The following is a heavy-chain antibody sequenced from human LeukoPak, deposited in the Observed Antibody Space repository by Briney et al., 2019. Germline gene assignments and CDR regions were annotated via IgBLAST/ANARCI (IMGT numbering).Heavy chain of an antibody. Sequence: GGSLRLSCAASGFTFSSYAMSWVRQAPGKGLEWVSAISGSGGSTYYADSVKGRFTISRDNSKNTLYLQMNSLRAEDTAVYYCARRYDSSGYYFDYWGQGTLVTVSS. CDR3: ARRYDSSGYYFDY. CDR1: GFTFSSYA. V-gene: IGHV3-23*01. CDR2: ISGSGGST. D-gene: IGHD3-22*01. J-gene: IGHJ4*02.